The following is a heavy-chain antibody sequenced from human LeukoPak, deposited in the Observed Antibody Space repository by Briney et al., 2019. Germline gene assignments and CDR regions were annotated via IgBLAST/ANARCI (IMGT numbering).Heavy chain of an antibody. D-gene: IGHD6-19*01. Sequence: GSLRLSCTASGFTFSITYMAWVRQAPGKGLEWVSVIYGGGDAYYADSVKGRFITARDNSKKTLSLQMNNLRVDDTAVYYCARVQFQWFDPWGPGTLVTVSS. CDR2: IYGGGDA. CDR3: ARVQFQWFDP. J-gene: IGHJ5*02. CDR1: GFTFSITY. V-gene: IGHV3-66*01.